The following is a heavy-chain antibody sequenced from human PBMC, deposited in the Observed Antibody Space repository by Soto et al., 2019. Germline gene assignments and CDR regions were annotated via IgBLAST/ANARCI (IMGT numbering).Heavy chain of an antibody. J-gene: IGHJ6*02. CDR3: AKVLNTIGMEV. CDR2: ISYDGGNK. CDR1: GFTFSSYG. D-gene: IGHD3-3*01. Sequence: VGSLRLSCAASGFTFSSYGMHWVRQAPGKGLEWVAVISYDGGNKYYADSVKGRFTISRDNSKNTLYLQMNSLRAEDTAVYYCAKVLNTIGMEVWGQGTTVTVSS. V-gene: IGHV3-30*18.